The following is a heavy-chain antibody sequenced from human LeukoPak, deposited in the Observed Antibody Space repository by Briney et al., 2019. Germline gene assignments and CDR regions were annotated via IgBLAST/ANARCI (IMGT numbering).Heavy chain of an antibody. J-gene: IGHJ4*02. D-gene: IGHD1-26*01. CDR2: ISSSSSAI. CDR1: GFTFSDYS. Sequence: PGGSLRLSCVASGFTFSDYSMNWVRQAPGKGLEWVSHISSSSSAISYADSAKGRFTISRDNAKKSLFLQMDSLRADGTAVYYCASRVGALDYWGQGTLVTVSS. V-gene: IGHV3-48*01. CDR3: ASRVGALDY.